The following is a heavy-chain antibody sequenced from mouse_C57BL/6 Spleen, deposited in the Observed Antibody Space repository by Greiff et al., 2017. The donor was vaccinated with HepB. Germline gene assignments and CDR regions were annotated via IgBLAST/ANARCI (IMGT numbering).Heavy chain of an antibody. CDR3: ARRTTGGACYFDY. CDR2: IYPGDGDT. Sequence: QVQLQQSGPELVKPGASVKISCKASGYAFSSSWMNWVKQRPGKGLEWIGRIYPGDGDTNYNGKFKGKATLTADKSSSTAYMQLSSLTSEDSAVYFCARRTTGGACYFDYWGQGTTLTVSS. J-gene: IGHJ2*01. V-gene: IGHV1-82*01. D-gene: IGHD1-1*01. CDR1: GYAFSSSW.